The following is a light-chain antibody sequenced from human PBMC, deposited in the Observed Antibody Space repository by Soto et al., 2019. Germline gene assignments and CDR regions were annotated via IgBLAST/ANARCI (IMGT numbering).Light chain of an antibody. V-gene: IGKV3-20*01. CDR2: GAS. CDR1: QSVSSTY. J-gene: IGKJ1*01. CDR3: QQYGNSPWT. Sequence: IILTQSPVTLSVSPGERATLSCRASQSVSSTYLAWYQQKLGQAPRLLIHGASSRATGIPDRFSGSGSGTDFTLTINRLEPEDFAVYYCQQYGNSPWTFGQGTEVDIK.